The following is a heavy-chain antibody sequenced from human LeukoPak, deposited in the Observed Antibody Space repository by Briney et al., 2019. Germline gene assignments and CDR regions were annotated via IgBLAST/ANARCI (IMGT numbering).Heavy chain of an antibody. Sequence: GGSLRLSCAASGFTFSSYAMSWVRQAPGKGLEWVSAISGSGGSTYYADSVKGRFTISRDNSKNTLYLQMNSLRAEGTAVYYCAKDAICSSTSCYVDYWGQGTLVTVSS. V-gene: IGHV3-23*01. CDR1: GFTFSSYA. CDR2: ISGSGGST. J-gene: IGHJ4*02. D-gene: IGHD2-2*01. CDR3: AKDAICSSTSCYVDY.